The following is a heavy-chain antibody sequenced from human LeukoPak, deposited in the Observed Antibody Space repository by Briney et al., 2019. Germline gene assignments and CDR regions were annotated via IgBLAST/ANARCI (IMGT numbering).Heavy chain of an antibody. D-gene: IGHD2-15*01. Sequence: PGGSLRLSCSASGFTFSSYAMNWVRQAPGKGLEWVANIKQDGSEKYYVDSVKGRFTISRDNAKNSLYLQMNNLRAEDTAVCYCARDLVAPTPGVMDWGQGTLVTDSS. J-gene: IGHJ4*02. CDR2: IKQDGSEK. CDR3: ARDLVAPTPGVMD. CDR1: GFTFSSYA. V-gene: IGHV3-7*04.